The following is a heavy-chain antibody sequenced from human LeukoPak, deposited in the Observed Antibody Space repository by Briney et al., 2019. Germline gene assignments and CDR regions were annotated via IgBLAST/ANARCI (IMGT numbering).Heavy chain of an antibody. CDR1: GFTFCTYS. Sequence: GGSLRLSCAASGFTFCTYSLNWVRQAPGKGLEWVSSISSSSDDIHYIDSVKGRFTISRDNAKNSLFLQMNSLRAEDTAVYYCARGDDILTGYYGFDSWGQGTLVTVSS. J-gene: IGHJ4*02. CDR3: ARGDDILTGYYGFDS. D-gene: IGHD3-9*01. CDR2: ISSSSDDI. V-gene: IGHV3-21*01.